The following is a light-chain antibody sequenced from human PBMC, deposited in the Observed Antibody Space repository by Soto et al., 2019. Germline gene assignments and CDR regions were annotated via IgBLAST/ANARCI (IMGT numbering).Light chain of an antibody. CDR3: QQGFSLPWT. CDR2: AAS. Sequence: DIQVTQSPSSLSASVGDRVTITCRASQDINNYLNWYQGKPGTAPRLLIYAASNLQSGVPSRSSASGSGTDFALNINSLQPDDFGTYYCQQGFSLPWTFGQGTKVEVK. V-gene: IGKV1-39*01. CDR1: QDINNY. J-gene: IGKJ1*01.